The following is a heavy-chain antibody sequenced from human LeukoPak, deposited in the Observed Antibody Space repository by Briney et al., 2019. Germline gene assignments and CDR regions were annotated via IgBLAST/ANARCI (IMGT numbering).Heavy chain of an antibody. CDR3: AREGGPYRPLDY. J-gene: IGHJ4*02. CDR2: VNLQGST. V-gene: IGHV4-34*01. D-gene: IGHD3-16*01. Sequence: GSLRLSCEASGFTFSAYAMTWVRQAPGKGLEWIGEVNLQGSTNYNPSLMGRVAISVDTSENHVSLQLTSVTAADTAVYYCAREGGPYRPLDYSGQGTLVTVS. CDR1: GFTFSAYA.